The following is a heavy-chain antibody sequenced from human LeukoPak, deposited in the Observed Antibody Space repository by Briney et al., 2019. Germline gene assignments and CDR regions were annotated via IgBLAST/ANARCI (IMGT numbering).Heavy chain of an antibody. J-gene: IGHJ4*02. V-gene: IGHV4-59*12. CDR2: IYYSGST. CDR1: GGSISSYY. D-gene: IGHD6-13*01. Sequence: SETLSLTCTVSGGSISSYYWSWIRQPPGKGLEWIGYIYYSGSTNYNPSLKSRVSISVDTSKNQFSLKLSSVTAADTAVYYCARDAVSSRWYHFDYWGQGTLVTVSS. CDR3: ARDAVSSRWYHFDY.